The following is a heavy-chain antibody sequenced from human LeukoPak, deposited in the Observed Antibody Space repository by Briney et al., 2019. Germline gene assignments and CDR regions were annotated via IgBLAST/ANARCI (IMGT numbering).Heavy chain of an antibody. Sequence: SETLSLTCTVSGGSISSGDYYWSWIRQPPGKGLEWIGYIYYSGSTYYNPSLKSRVTISVDTSKNQFSLKLSSVTAADTAVYYCARGPPYLRFLEWFLPGMDVWGQGTTVTVSS. D-gene: IGHD3-3*01. J-gene: IGHJ6*02. CDR1: GGSISSGDYY. CDR3: ARGPPYLRFLEWFLPGMDV. CDR2: IYYSGST. V-gene: IGHV4-30-4*01.